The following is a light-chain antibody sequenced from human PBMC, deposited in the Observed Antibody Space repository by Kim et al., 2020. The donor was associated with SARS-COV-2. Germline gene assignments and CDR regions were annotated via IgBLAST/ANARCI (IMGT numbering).Light chain of an antibody. Sequence: GKTVPISCTRGSGSMASNYLQWYQQRPGSAPTTVIYEDNQRPSGVPDRFSGSIDSSSNSASLTISGLKTEDEADYYCQSYDSSNQVFGGGTQLTVL. CDR3: QSYDSSNQV. V-gene: IGLV6-57*03. CDR1: SGSMASNY. CDR2: EDN. J-gene: IGLJ3*02.